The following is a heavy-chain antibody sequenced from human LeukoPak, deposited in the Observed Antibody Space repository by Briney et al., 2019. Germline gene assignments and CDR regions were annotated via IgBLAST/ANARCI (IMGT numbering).Heavy chain of an antibody. CDR3: AREGYSSSSPFDY. V-gene: IGHV1-69*04. J-gene: IGHJ4*02. D-gene: IGHD6-6*01. CDR1: GGTFSSYA. CDR2: IIPILGIA. Sequence: SVKVSCKASGGTFSSYAISWVRQAPGQGLEWMGRIIPILGIANYAQKFQGRVTITADKSTSTAYMELSSLRSEDTAVYYCAREGYSSSSPFDYWGQGTLVTVSS.